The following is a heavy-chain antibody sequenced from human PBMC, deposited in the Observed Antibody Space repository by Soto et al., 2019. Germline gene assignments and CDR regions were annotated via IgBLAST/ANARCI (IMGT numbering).Heavy chain of an antibody. J-gene: IGHJ4*02. CDR2: IWYDGSNK. D-gene: IGHD3-10*01. CDR1: GFTFSSYG. V-gene: IGHV3-33*01. Sequence: QVQLVESGGGVVQPGRSLRLSCAASGFTFSSYGMHWVRQAPGKGLEWVAVIWYDGSNKYYADSVKGRCTISRDNSKNTLYLQMNSLRAEDTAVYYCARDLTTVVTSKPQYYWGQGTLVTVSS. CDR3: ARDLTTVVTSKPQYY.